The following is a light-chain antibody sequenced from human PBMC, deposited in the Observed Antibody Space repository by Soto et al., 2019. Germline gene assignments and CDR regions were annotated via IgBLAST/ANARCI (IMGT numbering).Light chain of an antibody. CDR1: SSNIGSNY. V-gene: IGLV1-47*02. Sequence: QSVLTQPPSASGTPGQRVTISCSGSSSNIGSNYVYWYQQLPGTAPKLLIYSNNQRPSGVPDRFSGSNSGTSASLAISGLRSEDEADYYCAAWDDSLSGRWVFGGGTKLTVL. CDR3: AAWDDSLSGRWV. CDR2: SNN. J-gene: IGLJ3*02.